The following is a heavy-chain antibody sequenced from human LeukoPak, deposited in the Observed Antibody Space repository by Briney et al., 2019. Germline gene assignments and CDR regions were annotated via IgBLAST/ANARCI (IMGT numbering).Heavy chain of an antibody. Sequence: PSETLSLTCTVSGGSIRSYYWSWVRQPPGKGLEWIGYVSYSGSTDYNPSLKSRVIISIDTSKNQFSLRLSSVTAADTVVYYCARENDRYGRIDYWGQGTQVTVSS. D-gene: IGHD5-18*01. CDR1: GGSIRSYY. CDR3: ARENDRYGRIDY. CDR2: VSYSGST. V-gene: IGHV4-59*01. J-gene: IGHJ4*02.